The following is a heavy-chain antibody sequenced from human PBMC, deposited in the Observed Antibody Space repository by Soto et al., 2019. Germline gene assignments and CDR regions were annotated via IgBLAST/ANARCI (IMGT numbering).Heavy chain of an antibody. D-gene: IGHD6-19*01. V-gene: IGHV3-48*02. Sequence: EVQLVESGGDLVQRGGSLRLSCVASGFTFSVYSMNWVRQAPGKGLEWFSYITSDTKTIKYADSVKGRFTISRDNAKNSVSLQMNRRRDEDTAVYYCARSVEGHFDYWGQGIVVTVSS. CDR3: ARSVEGHFDY. CDR2: ITSDTKTI. CDR1: GFTFSVYS. J-gene: IGHJ4*02.